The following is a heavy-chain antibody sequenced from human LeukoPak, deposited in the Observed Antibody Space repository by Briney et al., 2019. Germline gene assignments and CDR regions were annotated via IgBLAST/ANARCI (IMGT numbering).Heavy chain of an antibody. V-gene: IGHV1-18*01. J-gene: IGHJ4*02. CDR3: ASEKSSIAALDY. CDR1: GYTFTSYG. CDR2: ISAYNGNT. Sequence: GASVKVSCKASGYTFTSYGISWVRQAPGQGLEWMGWISAYNGNTNYAQKLQGRVTMTTDTSTSTAYTELRSLRSDDTAVYYCASEKSSIAALDYWGQGTLVTVSS. D-gene: IGHD6-6*01.